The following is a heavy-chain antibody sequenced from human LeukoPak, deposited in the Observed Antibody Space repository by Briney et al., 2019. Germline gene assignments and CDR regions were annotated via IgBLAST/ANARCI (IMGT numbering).Heavy chain of an antibody. Sequence: PGGSLRLPCAASGFTFSDYYMSWIRQAPGKGLEWVSYISSSSSYTNYADSVKGRFTISRDNAKNSLYLQMNSLRAEDTAVYYCASSYYYGSGNLDYWGQGTLVTVSS. CDR2: ISSSSSYT. D-gene: IGHD3-10*01. J-gene: IGHJ4*02. CDR1: GFTFSDYY. CDR3: ASSYYYGSGNLDY. V-gene: IGHV3-11*06.